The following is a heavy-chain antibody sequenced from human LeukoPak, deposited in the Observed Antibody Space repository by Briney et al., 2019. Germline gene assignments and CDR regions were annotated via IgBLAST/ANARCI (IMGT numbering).Heavy chain of an antibody. J-gene: IGHJ4*02. V-gene: IGHV3-43*02. CDR1: GFIFDNYA. D-gene: IGHD6-19*01. Sequence: PGGSLRLSCAAPGFIFDNYAIHWVRQAPGKGLEWVSLISGDGGSTFYADSVRGRFTISRDNTRKSLSLQMSSLRSGDTALYYCARESETSGWYDYWGQGTLVTVSS. CDR2: ISGDGGST. CDR3: ARESETSGWYDY.